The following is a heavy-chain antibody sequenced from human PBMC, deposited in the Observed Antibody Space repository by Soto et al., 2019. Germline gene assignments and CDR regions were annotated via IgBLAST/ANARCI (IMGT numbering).Heavy chain of an antibody. CDR1: GYTLTELS. D-gene: IGHD3-3*01. CDR2: FDPEDGET. V-gene: IGHV1-24*01. Sequence: ASVKVSCKVSGYTLTELSMHWVRQAPGKGLEWMGGFDPEDGETIYAQKFQGRVTMTEDTSTDTAYMELSSLRSEDTAVYYCATEGVLITIFGVVTRHYYGMDVWGQGTTVTIPS. CDR3: ATEGVLITIFGVVTRHYYGMDV. J-gene: IGHJ6*02.